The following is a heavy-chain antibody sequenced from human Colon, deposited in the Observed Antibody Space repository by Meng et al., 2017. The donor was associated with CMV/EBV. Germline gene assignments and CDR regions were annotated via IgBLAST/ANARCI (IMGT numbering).Heavy chain of an antibody. J-gene: IGHJ6*02. CDR3: ARSKVPPTPYYYYYGMDV. V-gene: IGHV3-23*03. D-gene: IGHD2-15*01. Sequence: GGSLRLSCAASGFTFNTYAMSWVRQAPGKGLEWVSVIYSDDSSTSYADSVKGRFTISRDNSKITLYLQMNSLRAEDTAVYYCARSKVPPTPYYYYYGMDVWGQGTTVTVSS. CDR2: IYSDDSST. CDR1: GFTFNTYA.